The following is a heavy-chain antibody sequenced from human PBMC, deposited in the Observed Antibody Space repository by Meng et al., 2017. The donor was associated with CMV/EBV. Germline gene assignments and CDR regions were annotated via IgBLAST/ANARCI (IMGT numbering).Heavy chain of an antibody. J-gene: IGHJ6*02. CDR2: MNPNSGNT. V-gene: IGHV1-8*03. Sequence: ASVKVSCKASGYTFTSYDINWVRQATGQGLEWMGWMNPNSGNTGYAQKFQGRVTITRNTSISTAYMELSSLRSEDTAVYYCARRPPYSRPNYYYYGMDVWGQGTTVTVSS. CDR3: ARRPPYSRPNYYYYGMDV. CDR1: GYTFTSYD. D-gene: IGHD6-13*01.